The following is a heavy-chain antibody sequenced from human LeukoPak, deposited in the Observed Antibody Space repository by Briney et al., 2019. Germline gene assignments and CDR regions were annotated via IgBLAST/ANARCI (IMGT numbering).Heavy chain of an antibody. Sequence: GGSLGLSCAASGFTFSSYGMHWVRQAPGKGLEWVAVISYDGSNKYYADSVKGRFTISRDNSKNTLYLQMNSLRAEDTAVYYCAKDRKQLAEYFQYWGQGTLVTVSS. CDR1: GFTFSSYG. J-gene: IGHJ1*01. D-gene: IGHD6-13*01. CDR3: AKDRKQLAEYFQY. CDR2: ISYDGSNK. V-gene: IGHV3-30*18.